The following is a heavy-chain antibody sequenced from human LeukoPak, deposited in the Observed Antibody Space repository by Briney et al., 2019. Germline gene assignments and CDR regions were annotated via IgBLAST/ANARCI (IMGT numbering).Heavy chain of an antibody. V-gene: IGHV3-53*01. CDR1: GFTFITND. CDR2: LYSDGNT. J-gene: IGHJ4*02. CDR3: ARGVEPLAANTLAY. Sequence: PGGSLRLSCAASGFTFITNDMTWDRQAPGKGLEWVSVLYSDGNTKYADSVQGRFTISRDNSKNTLYLEMNSLSPDDTAVYYCARGVEPLAANTLAYWGQGTLVTVSS. D-gene: IGHD1-14*01.